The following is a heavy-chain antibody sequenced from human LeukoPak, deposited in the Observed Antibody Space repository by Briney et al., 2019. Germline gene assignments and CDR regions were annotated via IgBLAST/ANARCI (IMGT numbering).Heavy chain of an antibody. CDR2: IKQDGSEK. D-gene: IGHD4-11*01. V-gene: IGHV3-7*01. Sequence: GGSLRLSCAASGFTFSSYWMSWVRQAPGKGLEWVANIKQDGSEKYYVDSVKGRFTISRDNAKNSLYLQINSLRAEDTAVYYCAREGGLTTYYYYMDVWGKGTTVTVSS. CDR1: GFTFSSYW. CDR3: AREGGLTTYYYYMDV. J-gene: IGHJ6*03.